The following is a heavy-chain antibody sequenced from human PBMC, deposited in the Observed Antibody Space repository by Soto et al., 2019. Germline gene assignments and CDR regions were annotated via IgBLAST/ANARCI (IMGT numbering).Heavy chain of an antibody. CDR3: ALGPSWSHPDY. D-gene: IGHD2-15*01. Sequence: ASVKVSCKASGYTFTSYYISWVRQAPGQGLEWMGWISGYNGNTNYAQKFQGRVTITADESTSTANMELSSLRSEDTAVYYCALGPSWSHPDYWGQGTLVTVSS. V-gene: IGHV1-18*01. J-gene: IGHJ4*02. CDR2: ISGYNGNT. CDR1: GYTFTSYY.